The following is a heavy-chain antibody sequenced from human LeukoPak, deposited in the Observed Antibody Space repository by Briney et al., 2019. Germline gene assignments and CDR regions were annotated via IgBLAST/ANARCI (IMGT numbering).Heavy chain of an antibody. CDR3: ARDRYTHNSGPAYFDY. V-gene: IGHV1-69*15. J-gene: IGHJ4*02. D-gene: IGHD1-1*01. CDR2: IIPIFGTA. Sequence: GASVKVSCKASGGTFSSYAITWVRQAPGQGLEWMGRIIPIFGTANYAQKFQGRVTITADESTSTAYMELSSLRSEDTAVYYCARDRYTHNSGPAYFDYWGQGTLVTVSS. CDR1: GGTFSSYA.